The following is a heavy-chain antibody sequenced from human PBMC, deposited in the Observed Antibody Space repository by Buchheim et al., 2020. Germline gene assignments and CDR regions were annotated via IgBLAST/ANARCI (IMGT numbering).Heavy chain of an antibody. CDR1: GYTFSNYH. Sequence: QVQLVQSGAEVKKPGASVKVSCKASGYTFSNYHINWVRQATGQGPEWMGWVDPHNGHTGYAQKFQGRVTMTRNTSISTAYMELSSLRSEDTAVYYCARALTSPDMGVFDPWGQGTL. CDR3: ARALTSPDMGVFDP. D-gene: IGHD3-16*01. J-gene: IGHJ5*02. CDR2: VDPHNGHT. V-gene: IGHV1-8*01.